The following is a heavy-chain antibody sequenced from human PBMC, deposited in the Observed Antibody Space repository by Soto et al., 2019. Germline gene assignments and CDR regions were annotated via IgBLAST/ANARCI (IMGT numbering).Heavy chain of an antibody. Sequence: QVQLVQSGAEVKKPGASVKVSCKASGYTFTSYAMHWVRQAPGQRLEGMGWINAGNGNTKYSQKFQGRVTITRDTSASTAYMELSSLRSEDTSVYYCARVVSGSGWYDYWGQGTLVTVSS. J-gene: IGHJ4*02. CDR1: GYTFTSYA. CDR3: ARVVSGSGWYDY. V-gene: IGHV1-3*01. D-gene: IGHD6-19*01. CDR2: INAGNGNT.